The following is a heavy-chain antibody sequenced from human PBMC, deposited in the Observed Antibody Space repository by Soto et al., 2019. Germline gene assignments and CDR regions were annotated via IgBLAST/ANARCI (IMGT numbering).Heavy chain of an antibody. V-gene: IGHV3-33*01. CDR2: IWYDGSNK. CDR3: AREFVSGSYSLGY. Sequence: PGGPLRLSCAASGFTFSSYGMHWVRQAPGKGLEWVAVIWYDGSNKYYADSVKGRFTISRGNSKNTLYLQMNGLRAEDTAVYYCAREFVSGSYSLGYWGQGTLVTVSS. J-gene: IGHJ4*02. D-gene: IGHD1-26*01. CDR1: GFTFSSYG.